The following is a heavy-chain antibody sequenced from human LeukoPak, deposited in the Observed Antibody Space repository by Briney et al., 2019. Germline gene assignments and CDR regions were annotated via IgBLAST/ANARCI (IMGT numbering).Heavy chain of an antibody. CDR2: ISSSGSTI. Sequence: GGSLRLSCAASGFTFSSYEMNWVRQAPGKGLEWVSYISSSGSTIYYADSVKGRFTISRDNAKNSLYLQMNSLRAEDTAVYYCARDSYGDYVSIAMNAGMDVWGQGTTVTVSS. CDR1: GFTFSSYE. J-gene: IGHJ6*02. CDR3: ARDSYGDYVSIAMNAGMDV. V-gene: IGHV3-48*03. D-gene: IGHD4-17*01.